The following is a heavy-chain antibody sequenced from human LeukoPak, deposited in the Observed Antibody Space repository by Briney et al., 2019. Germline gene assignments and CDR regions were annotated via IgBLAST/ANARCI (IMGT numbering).Heavy chain of an antibody. CDR1: GGSISSSSYY. CDR3: ARVIEDYDFWFDP. V-gene: IGHV4-39*07. CDR2: IYYSGST. J-gene: IGHJ5*02. Sequence: NPSETLSLTCTVSGGSISSSSYYWGWIRQPPGKGLEWIGSIYYSGSTYYNPSLKSRVTISVDTSKNQFSLKLSSVTAADTAVYYCARVIEDYDFWFDPWGQGTLVTVSS. D-gene: IGHD3-3*01.